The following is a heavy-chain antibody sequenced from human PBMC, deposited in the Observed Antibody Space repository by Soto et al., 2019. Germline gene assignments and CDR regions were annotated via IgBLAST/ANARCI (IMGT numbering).Heavy chain of an antibody. CDR1: GFTFSSYA. CDR3: ARPYCSGGSCYRAYFDY. CDR2: ISYDGSNK. V-gene: IGHV3-30-3*01. D-gene: IGHD2-15*01. Sequence: GGSMRLSCAASGFTFSSYAMHWVRQAPGKGLEWVAVISYDGSNKYYADSVKGRFTISRDNSKNTLYLQMNSLRAEDTAVYYCARPYCSGGSCYRAYFDYWGQGTLVTVSS. J-gene: IGHJ4*02.